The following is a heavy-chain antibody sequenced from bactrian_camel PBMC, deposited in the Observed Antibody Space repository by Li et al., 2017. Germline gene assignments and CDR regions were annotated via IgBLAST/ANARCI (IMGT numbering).Heavy chain of an antibody. D-gene: IGHD6*01. Sequence: DVQLVESGGGSVQAGESLRLSCVDSGYTYSSYSWGWFRQTSGEDREGVASIYTVDGSTYYADSVKGRFTISQDNAKNTVYLQMNSLKPEDTAMYYCAADRPVTAYGEVRCSESPAFDWWGLGTQVTVS. V-gene: IGHV3S40*01. CDR1: GYTYSSYS. CDR3: AADRPVTAYGEVRCSESPAFDW. CDR2: IYTVDGST. J-gene: IGHJ4*01.